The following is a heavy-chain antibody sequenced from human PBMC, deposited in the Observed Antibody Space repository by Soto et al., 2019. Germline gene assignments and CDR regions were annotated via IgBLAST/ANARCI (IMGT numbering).Heavy chain of an antibody. CDR2: VSHDGRNT. D-gene: IGHD6-19*01. CDR1: GFTFSDYA. V-gene: IGHV3-30*18. CDR3: AKGGRQWLVTSDFNY. J-gene: IGHJ4*02. Sequence: PGGSLRLSCAACGFTFSDYAMHGVRQAPGKGLEWVAVVSHDGRNTHYADSVKGRFTISRDSSKNTVSLEMTSLRAEDTAVYYCAKGGRQWLVTSDFNYWGQGALLTVSS.